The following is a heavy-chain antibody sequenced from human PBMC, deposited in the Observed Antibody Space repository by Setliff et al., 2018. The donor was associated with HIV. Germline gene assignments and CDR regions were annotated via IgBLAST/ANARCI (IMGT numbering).Heavy chain of an antibody. CDR1: GESLSPYY. D-gene: IGHD1-26*01. V-gene: IGHV4-34*01. J-gene: IGHJ2*01. CDR2: INYSGSH. CDR3: ARDQDSGSPGWYFDL. Sequence: LSLTCGVSGESLSPYYWSWIRQPPGKGLEWIGEINYSGSHNYNPSLKSRVTISVDTSKNQFALKLRSVTAADTAVYYCARDQDSGSPGWYFDLWGRDTLVTVSS.